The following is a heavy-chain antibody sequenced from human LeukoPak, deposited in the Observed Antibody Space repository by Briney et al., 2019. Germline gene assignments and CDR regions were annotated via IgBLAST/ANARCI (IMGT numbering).Heavy chain of an antibody. D-gene: IGHD3-10*01. CDR1: GFTFDDYS. CDR2: ISGDGGST. J-gene: IGHJ4*02. V-gene: IGHV3-43*02. Sequence: PGGSLRLSCAASGFTFDDYSMHWVRQAPGKGLEWVSLISGDGGSTYYADSAKGRFTISRDNSKNSLYLQMNSLRTEDTALYYCAKDMWRFGELDYDYRGQGTLVTVSS. CDR3: AKDMWRFGELDYDY.